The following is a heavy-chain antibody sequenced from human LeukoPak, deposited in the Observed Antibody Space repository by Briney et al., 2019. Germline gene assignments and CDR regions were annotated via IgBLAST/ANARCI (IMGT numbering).Heavy chain of an antibody. Sequence: ASVKVSCKASGGTFSSYAISWVRQAPGQGLEWMGGIIPNFGTANYAQKFQGRVTITADESTSTAYMELSSLRSEDTAVYYCARDPSSIAARPNFDYWGQGTLVTVSS. CDR2: IIPNFGTA. V-gene: IGHV1-69*13. CDR3: ARDPSSIAARPNFDY. CDR1: GGTFSSYA. J-gene: IGHJ4*02. D-gene: IGHD6-6*01.